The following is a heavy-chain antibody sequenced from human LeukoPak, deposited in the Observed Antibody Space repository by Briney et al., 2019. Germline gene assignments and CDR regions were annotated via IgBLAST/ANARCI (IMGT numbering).Heavy chain of an antibody. CDR1: GFTVGSNY. CDR3: ARSVPSPYYFDY. Sequence: GGSLRLSCAASGFTVGSNYMNWVRQAPGRGLEWVSVIYSGGTTYYADSVKGRFTISRDNSKNTLYLQMNSLRAEDTAVYYCARSVPSPYYFDYWGQGTLVTVSS. J-gene: IGHJ4*02. CDR2: IYSGGTT. V-gene: IGHV3-53*01.